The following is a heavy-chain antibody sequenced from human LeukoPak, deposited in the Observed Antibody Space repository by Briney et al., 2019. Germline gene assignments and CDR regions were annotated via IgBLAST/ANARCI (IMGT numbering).Heavy chain of an antibody. CDR3: AKDSRVVGATAFDY. J-gene: IGHJ4*02. CDR2: IYYSGST. CDR1: GDSISSYY. V-gene: IGHV4-59*01. D-gene: IGHD1-26*01. Sequence: PSETLSLTCTVSGDSISSYYWSWIRQPPGKGLEWIGYIYYSGSTNYNPSLKSRVTISIDTSKNQFSLNLSSVTAADTAVYYCAKDSRVVGATAFDYWGQGTLVTVSS.